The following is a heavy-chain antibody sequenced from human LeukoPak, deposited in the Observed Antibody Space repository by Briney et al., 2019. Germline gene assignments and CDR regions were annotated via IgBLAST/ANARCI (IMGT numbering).Heavy chain of an antibody. CDR1: VDSASINSAA. V-gene: IGHV6-1*01. J-gene: IGHJ4*02. CDR2: TYYRSKWYN. CDR3: ARDWSHSMSLVFDY. Sequence: SQTPSLTSAISVDSASINSAAWNSIRQSPSRCLEWLGRTYYRSKWYNDYAVSVKSRITLNPDTSKNQFSLQLNSVTPEDTAVYYCARDWSHSMSLVFDYWGQGTLVTVSS. D-gene: IGHD3-3*02.